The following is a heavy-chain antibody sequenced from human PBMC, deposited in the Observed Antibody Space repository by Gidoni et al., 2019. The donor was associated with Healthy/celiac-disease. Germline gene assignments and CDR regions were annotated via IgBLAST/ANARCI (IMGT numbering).Heavy chain of an antibody. J-gene: IGHJ1*01. D-gene: IGHD6-19*01. CDR2: ISYDGSNK. CDR1: GFTFSRYA. Sequence: QVQLVESGGGVVQPGRSLRLSCAASGFTFSRYAMHWVRQAPGKGLEWVAVISYDGSNKYYADSVKGRFTISRDNSKNTLYLQMNSLRAEDTAVYYCARDINSSGWNEYFQHWGQGTLVTVSS. V-gene: IGHV3-30*01. CDR3: ARDINSSGWNEYFQH.